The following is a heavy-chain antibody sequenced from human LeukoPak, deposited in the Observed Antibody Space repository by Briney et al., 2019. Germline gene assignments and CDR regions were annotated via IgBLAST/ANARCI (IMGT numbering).Heavy chain of an antibody. CDR3: ARDSPRPYYSSSSYHGPLPAAHYYYYYMDV. J-gene: IGHJ6*03. D-gene: IGHD6-6*01. CDR1: GGSISSYY. CDR2: IYYSGST. V-gene: IGHV4-59*01. Sequence: SETLSLTCTVSGGSISSYYWSWIRQPPGKGLEWIGYIYYSGSTNYNPSLKSRVTISVDTSKNQFSLKLSSVTAADTAVYYCARDSPRPYYSSSSYHGPLPAAHYYYYYMDVWGKGTTVTVSS.